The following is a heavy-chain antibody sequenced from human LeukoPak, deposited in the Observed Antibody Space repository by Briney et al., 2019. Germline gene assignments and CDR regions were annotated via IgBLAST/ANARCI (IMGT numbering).Heavy chain of an antibody. J-gene: IGHJ4*02. D-gene: IGHD1-1*01. CDR1: GYTFTSYD. CDR2: MNPNSGNT. V-gene: IGHV1-8*01. Sequence: ASVKVSCKASGYTFTSYDINWVRQATGQGPEWMGWMNPNSGNTGYAQKFQGRVTMTRNTSISTAYMELSSLRSEDTAVYYCARSGNDYPYDFDYWGQGTLVTVSS. CDR3: ARSGNDYPYDFDY.